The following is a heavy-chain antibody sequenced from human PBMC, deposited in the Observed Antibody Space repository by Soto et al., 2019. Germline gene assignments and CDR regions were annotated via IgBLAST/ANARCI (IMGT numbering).Heavy chain of an antibody. CDR2: INPNSGGT. CDR3: ATTDGRLVDPTYSYYYGMDV. CDR1: GYTFTGYY. V-gene: IGHV1-2*02. D-gene: IGHD1-26*01. J-gene: IGHJ6*02. Sequence: ASVKVSCKASGYTFTGYYMHWVRQAPGQGLEWMGWINPNSGGTNYAQKFQGRVTMTRDTSISTAYMELSRLRSDDTAVYYCATTDGRLVDPTYSYYYGMDVWGQGTTVTVSS.